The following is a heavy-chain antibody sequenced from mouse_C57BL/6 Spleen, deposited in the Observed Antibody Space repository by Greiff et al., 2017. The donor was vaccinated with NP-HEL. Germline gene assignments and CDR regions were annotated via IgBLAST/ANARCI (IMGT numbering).Heavy chain of an antibody. CDR3: ARSYGNTYYFGY. Sequence: QVQLQQPGAELVKPGASVKLSCKASGYTFTSYWMHWVKQRPGQGLEWIGMIHPNSGSTNYNEKFKSKATLTVDKSSSTAYMQLSSLTSEDSAVYYCARSYGNTYYFGYWGQGTTLTVSS. D-gene: IGHD2-1*01. CDR1: GYTFTSYW. J-gene: IGHJ2*01. V-gene: IGHV1-64*01. CDR2: IHPNSGST.